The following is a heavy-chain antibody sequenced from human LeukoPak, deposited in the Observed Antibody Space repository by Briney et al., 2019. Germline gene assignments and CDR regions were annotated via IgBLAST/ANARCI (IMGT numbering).Heavy chain of an antibody. D-gene: IGHD5-18*01. J-gene: IGHJ4*02. V-gene: IGHV4-34*01. CDR2: INHSGST. Sequence: PSETLSLTCAVYGGSFSGYYWSWIRQPPGKGLEWIGEINHSGSTNYNPSLKSRVTISVDTSKNQFSLKLSSVTAADTAVYYCASRGIYSYGGGFDYWGQGTLVTVSS. CDR1: GGSFSGYY. CDR3: ASRGIYSYGGGFDY.